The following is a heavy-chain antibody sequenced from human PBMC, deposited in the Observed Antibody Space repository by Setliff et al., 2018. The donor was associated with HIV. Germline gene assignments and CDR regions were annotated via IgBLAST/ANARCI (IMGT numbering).Heavy chain of an antibody. D-gene: IGHD3-16*01. V-gene: IGHV4-31*03. J-gene: IGHJ3*02. CDR1: GVSVSRDGYY. Sequence: SETLSLTCTVSGVSVSRDGYYWSWIRQPPGKDLEWIAFISYIGTTFYYPSLKSRLTISRVPAKNQLSLKLSSVTAADTAVYYCARVVLLEPLTPGGTFDIWGQGTTVTVSS. CDR3: ARVVLLEPLTPGGTFDI. CDR2: ISYIGTT.